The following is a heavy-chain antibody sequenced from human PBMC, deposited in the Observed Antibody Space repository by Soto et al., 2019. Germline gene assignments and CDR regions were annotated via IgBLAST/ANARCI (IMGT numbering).Heavy chain of an antibody. Sequence: SETLSLTCTVSGGSIISGDYYWSWIRQPQGKGLEWIGYIYYSGDTSYNPSLKSRVTISIDTSKNQFSLKLSSVTAADTAFYYCAREGALLCGGNSDNYSTRDVGAKGTRVTVSS. V-gene: IGHV4-30-4*08. CDR3: AREGALLCGGNSDNYSTRDV. J-gene: IGHJ6*04. D-gene: IGHD2-21*02. CDR1: GGSIISGDYY. CDR2: IYYSGDT.